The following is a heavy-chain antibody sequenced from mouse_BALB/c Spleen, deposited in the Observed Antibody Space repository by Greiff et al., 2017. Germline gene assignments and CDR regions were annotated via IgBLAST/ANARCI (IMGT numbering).Heavy chain of an antibody. CDR2: ISSGGST. Sequence: EVHLVESGGGLVKPGGSLKLSCAASGFTFSSYAMSWVRQTPEKRLEWVASISSGGSTYYPDSVKGQFTISRDNARNILYLQMSSLRSEDTAMYYCARGARGNYDYAMDYWGQGTSVTVSS. D-gene: IGHD2-1*01. V-gene: IGHV5-6-5*01. CDR3: ARGARGNYDYAMDY. J-gene: IGHJ4*01. CDR1: GFTFSSYA.